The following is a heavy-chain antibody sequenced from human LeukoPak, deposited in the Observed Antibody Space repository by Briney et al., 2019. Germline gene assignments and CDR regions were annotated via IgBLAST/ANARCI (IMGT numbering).Heavy chain of an antibody. CDR3: AKPGIQLSYYFDY. CDR2: INPSGGST. J-gene: IGHJ4*02. CDR1: GYTFTSYY. Sequence: ASVKVSCKASGYTFTSYYMHWVRQAPGQGLEWMGIINPSGGSTSYAQKFQGRVTMTRDMSTSTVYMELSSLRAEDTAVYYCAKPGIQLSYYFDYWGQGTLVTVSS. D-gene: IGHD5-18*01. V-gene: IGHV1-46*01.